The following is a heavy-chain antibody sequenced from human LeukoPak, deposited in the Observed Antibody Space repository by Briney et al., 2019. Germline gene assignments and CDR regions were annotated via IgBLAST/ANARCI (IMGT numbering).Heavy chain of an antibody. CDR2: IIPIFGTA. V-gene: IGHV1-69*05. Sequence: SVKVSCKASGGTFSSYAISWVRQAPGQGLKWMGGIIPIFGTANYAQKFQGRVTITTDESTSTAYMELSSLRSEDTAVYYCASGVFYGSGSYGVDYWGQGTLVTVSS. J-gene: IGHJ4*02. D-gene: IGHD3-10*01. CDR3: ASGVFYGSGSYGVDY. CDR1: GGTFSSYA.